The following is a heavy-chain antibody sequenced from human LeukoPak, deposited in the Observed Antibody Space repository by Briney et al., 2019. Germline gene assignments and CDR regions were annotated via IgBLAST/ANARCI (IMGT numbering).Heavy chain of an antibody. J-gene: IGHJ4*02. CDR2: INPNSGGT. V-gene: IGHV1-2*02. CDR1: GYTFTGYY. CDR3: ARDPPDDSSGYYASGDY. Sequence: GASVKVSCKASGYTFTGYYMHWVRQAPGQGLEWMGWINPNSGGTNYAQKFQGRVTVTRDTSISTAYMELSRLRSDDTAVYYRARDPPDDSSGYYASGDYWGQGTLVTVSS. D-gene: IGHD3-22*01.